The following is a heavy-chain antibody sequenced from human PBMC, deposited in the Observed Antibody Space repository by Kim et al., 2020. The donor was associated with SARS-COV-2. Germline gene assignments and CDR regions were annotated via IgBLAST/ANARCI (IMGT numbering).Heavy chain of an antibody. CDR3: ARDRDDYNSFDS. CDR1: GFIFSDYY. Sequence: GGSLRLSCAASGFIFSDYYMAWIRQTPGQGLEWLSDIGSSGRESYTDSVKGRFTISRDNGQKTMYLQMNSLRVDDTAIYYCARDRDDYNSFDSWGQGTLVIVSS. CDR2: IGSSGRE. V-gene: IGHV3-11*04. J-gene: IGHJ4*02. D-gene: IGHD4-4*01.